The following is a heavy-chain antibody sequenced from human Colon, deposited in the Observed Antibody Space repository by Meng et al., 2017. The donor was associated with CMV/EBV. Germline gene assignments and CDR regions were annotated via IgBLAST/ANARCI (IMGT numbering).Heavy chain of an antibody. CDR2: ISYDGSNK. D-gene: IGHD2-2*02. J-gene: IGHJ6*02. Sequence: GESLKISCAASGFTFSRYSIHWVRQAPGKGLEWVALISYDGSNKYYADSVKGRFTVSRDNSKNTLSLQMNSLRADDAAVYYCASAGWYCSSVSCYTPYYYYGMDVWGQGTTVTVSS. CDR3: ASAGWYCSSVSCYTPYYYYGMDV. CDR1: GFTFSRYS. V-gene: IGHV3-30-3*01.